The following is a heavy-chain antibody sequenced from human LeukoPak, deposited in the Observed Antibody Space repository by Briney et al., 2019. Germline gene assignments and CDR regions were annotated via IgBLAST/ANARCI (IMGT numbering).Heavy chain of an antibody. CDR3: ASRVMVGATDDAFDI. CDR2: MNPNSGNT. V-gene: IGHV1-8*01. J-gene: IGHJ3*02. D-gene: IGHD1-26*01. CDR1: GYTFTSYD. Sequence: ASVKVSCKASGYTFTSYDINWVRQATGQGLEWMGWMNPNSGNTGYAQKFQGRVTMTRNTSISTAYMELSSLRPEDTAVYYCASRVMVGATDDAFDIWGQGTMVTVSS.